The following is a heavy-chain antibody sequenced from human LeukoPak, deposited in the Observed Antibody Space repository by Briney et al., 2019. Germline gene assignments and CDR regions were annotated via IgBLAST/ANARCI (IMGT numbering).Heavy chain of an antibody. J-gene: IGHJ4*02. Sequence: AGGSLRLSCAASGFTFSNAWMSWVRQAPGKGLEWVGRIKSKTDGGTTDYAAPVKGRFAISRDDSKNTLYLQMNSLKTEDTAVCYCTTDSLTIYGDYYFDYWGQGTLVTVSS. CDR2: IKSKTDGGTT. CDR3: TTDSLTIYGDYYFDY. V-gene: IGHV3-15*01. CDR1: GFTFSNAW. D-gene: IGHD4-17*01.